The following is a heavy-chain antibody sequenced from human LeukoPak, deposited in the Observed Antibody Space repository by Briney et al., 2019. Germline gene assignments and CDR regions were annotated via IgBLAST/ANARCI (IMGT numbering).Heavy chain of an antibody. CDR3: ARGSGLAMAGSHFDE. CDR2: IHYSGSI. V-gene: IGHV4-4*02. CDR1: GGSISSSNW. D-gene: IGHD6-19*01. J-gene: IGHJ4*02. Sequence: TLSLTCAVSGGSISSSNWWSWARQSPGKGLEWIGEIHYSGSINYNPSLKSRVTISVDKSKNQFSLNLKSVTAADTAVYYCARGSGLAMAGSHFDEWGQGSLVTVSS.